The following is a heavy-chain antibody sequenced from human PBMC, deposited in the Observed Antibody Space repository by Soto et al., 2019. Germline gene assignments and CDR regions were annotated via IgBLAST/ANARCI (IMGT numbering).Heavy chain of an antibody. V-gene: IGHV4-4*02. CDR2: IYHSGST. Sequence: PSETLSLTCAVSSGSISSSNWWSWVRQPPGKGLEWIGEIYHSGSTNNNPSLKSRVTISVDKSKNQFSLKLSFVTAADTAVYYCARQSSGWANDALDIWGQGTMVT. D-gene: IGHD6-19*01. CDR1: SGSISSSNW. J-gene: IGHJ3*02. CDR3: ARQSSGWANDALDI.